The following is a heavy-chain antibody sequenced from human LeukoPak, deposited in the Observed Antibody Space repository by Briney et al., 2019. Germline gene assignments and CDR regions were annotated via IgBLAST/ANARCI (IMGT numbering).Heavy chain of an antibody. D-gene: IGHD3-3*01. J-gene: IGHJ3*02. Sequence: SETLSLTCAVYGGSFSGYYWSWIRQPPGKGLEWIGEINHSGSTNYNPSLKSRVTISVDTSKNQFSLKLSSVTAADTAVYYCARDRHVVLRFLGWLPEDAFDIWGQGTMVTVSS. CDR2: INHSGST. CDR1: GGSFSGYY. CDR3: ARDRHVVLRFLGWLPEDAFDI. V-gene: IGHV4-34*01.